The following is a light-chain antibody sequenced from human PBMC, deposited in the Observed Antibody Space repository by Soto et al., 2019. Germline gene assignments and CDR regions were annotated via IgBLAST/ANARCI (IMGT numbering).Light chain of an antibody. CDR2: HVT. CDR1: SSDVGAYNY. J-gene: IGLJ1*01. Sequence: QSVLTQPASVSGSLGQSITISCSGTSSDVGAYNYVSWYQQYPGKAPKLMIYHVTDRPSGVSNRFSGSKSGNTASQTISGLQAEDEADYYCCSYTTSNTFVFGTGTKVTVL. CDR3: CSYTTSNTFV. V-gene: IGLV2-14*01.